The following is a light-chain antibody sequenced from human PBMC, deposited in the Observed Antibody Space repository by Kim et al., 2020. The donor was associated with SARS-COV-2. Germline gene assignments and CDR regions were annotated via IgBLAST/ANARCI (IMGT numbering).Light chain of an antibody. CDR3: QQSYSTPQT. CDR1: QSISSY. CDR2: AAS. V-gene: IGKV1-39*01. J-gene: IGKJ1*01. Sequence: ASVGDRVTISCRASQSISSYLNWYQQKPGKAPKLLIYAASSLQSGVPSRFSGSGSGTDFTLTISSLQPEDFATYYCQQSYSTPQTFGQGTKVDIK.